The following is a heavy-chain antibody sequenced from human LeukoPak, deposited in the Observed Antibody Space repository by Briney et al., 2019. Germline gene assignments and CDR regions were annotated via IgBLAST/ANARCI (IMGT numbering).Heavy chain of an antibody. CDR3: ARVQGYCSTTSCYPHY. CDR1: GYTLTNYA. CDR2: TNTNTGNP. D-gene: IGHD2-2*01. J-gene: IGHJ4*02. V-gene: IGHV7-4-1*02. Sequence: ASVKVSCKASGYTLTNYALNWVRQAPGQGLEWMGRTNTNTGNPTYAQGFTGRFVFSLDTSVNTAYLQISSLKAEDTAIYYCARVQGYCSTTSCYPHYWGQGTLVTVSS.